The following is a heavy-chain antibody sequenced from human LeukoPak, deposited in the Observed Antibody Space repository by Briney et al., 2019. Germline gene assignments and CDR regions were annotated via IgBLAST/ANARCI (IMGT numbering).Heavy chain of an antibody. CDR2: INHSGST. CDR3: ARGPQWEPLYYFHH. CDR1: GGSFSGYY. Sequence: SETLSLTCAVYGGSFSGYYWSWIRQPPGKGLEWIGEINHSGSTNYNPSLKSRVTISVDTSKNQFSLKLSSVTAADTAVYYCARGPQWEPLYYFHHWGQGTLVTVSS. D-gene: IGHD1-26*01. J-gene: IGHJ4*02. V-gene: IGHV4-34*01.